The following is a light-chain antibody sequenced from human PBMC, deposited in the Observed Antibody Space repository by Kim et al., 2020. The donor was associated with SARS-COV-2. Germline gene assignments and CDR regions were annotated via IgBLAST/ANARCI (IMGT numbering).Light chain of an antibody. CDR2: EVS. J-gene: IGLJ2*01. CDR1: SSDVGNYNL. V-gene: IGLV2-23*02. CDR3: CSYAGSSTFVV. Sequence: QSITLSCTGTSSDVGNYNLVSWYRQRPGKAPTLIIFEVSKRPSGISDRFSGSKSGDTASLTISGLQAEDEGDYYCCSYAGSSTFVVFGGGTQLTVL.